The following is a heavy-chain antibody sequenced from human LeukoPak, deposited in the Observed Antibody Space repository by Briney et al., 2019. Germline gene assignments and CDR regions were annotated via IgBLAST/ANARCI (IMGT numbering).Heavy chain of an antibody. Sequence: ASVKVSCKVSGGTFSSYAISWVRQAPGQGLEWMGGIIPIFGTANYAQKFQGRVTITADESTSTAYMELSSLRSEDTAVYYCARAGFRFYDSSGYYYYMDVWGKGTTVTVSS. J-gene: IGHJ6*03. V-gene: IGHV1-69*13. CDR1: GGTFSSYA. D-gene: IGHD3-22*01. CDR2: IIPIFGTA. CDR3: ARAGFRFYDSSGYYYYMDV.